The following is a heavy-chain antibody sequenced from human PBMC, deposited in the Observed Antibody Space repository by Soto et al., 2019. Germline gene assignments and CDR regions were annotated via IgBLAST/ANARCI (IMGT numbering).Heavy chain of an antibody. CDR3: AREKGYISGPKNFDY. J-gene: IGHJ4*02. Sequence: SETLSLTCTVSGASISSGDYFWSWIRQSPGKGLEWIGYIYDSGSSYYNPSLKSRVTMSVDASKNQFSLKLRSVTAADTAVYYCAREKGYISGPKNFDYWGQGTLVTVSS. CDR1: GASISSGDYF. V-gene: IGHV4-30-4*01. CDR2: IYDSGSS. D-gene: IGHD5-12*01.